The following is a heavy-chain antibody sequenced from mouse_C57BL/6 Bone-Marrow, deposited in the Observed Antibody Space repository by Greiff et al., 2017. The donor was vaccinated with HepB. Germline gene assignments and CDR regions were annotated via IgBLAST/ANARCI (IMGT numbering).Heavy chain of an antibody. J-gene: IGHJ1*03. CDR1: GFTFTDYY. CDR2: IRNKANGYTT. D-gene: IGHD1-1*01. Sequence: KLVESGGGLVQPGGSLSLSCAASGFTFTDYYMSWVRQPPGKALEWLGFIRNKANGYTTEYSASVKGRFTISRDNSQSILYLQMNALRAEDSATYYCARYYYYGSSNWYFDVWGTGTTVTVSS. V-gene: IGHV7-3*01. CDR3: ARYYYYGSSNWYFDV.